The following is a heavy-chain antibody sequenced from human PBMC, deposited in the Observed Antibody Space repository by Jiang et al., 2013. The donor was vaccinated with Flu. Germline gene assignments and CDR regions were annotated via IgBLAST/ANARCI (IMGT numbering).Heavy chain of an antibody. D-gene: IGHD3-22*01. CDR3: ARTDSGGYYPQE. J-gene: IGHJ4*02. CDR2: IDWDDDK. V-gene: IGHV2-70*10. Sequence: RIDWDDDKYYSTSLKTRLTISKDTSKNQVVLTMTNMDPVDTATYYCARTDSGGYYPQEWGQGTLVTVSS.